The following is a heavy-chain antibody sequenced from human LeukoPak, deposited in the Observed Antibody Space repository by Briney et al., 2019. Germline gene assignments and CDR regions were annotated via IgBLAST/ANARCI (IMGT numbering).Heavy chain of an antibody. CDR2: ISYDGSNK. D-gene: IGHD2-15*01. Sequence: GGSLRLSCAASGFTFSSYAMHWVRQAPGKGLEWVAVISYDGSNKYYADSVKGRFTISRDNSKNTLYLQMNSLRAEDTAVYYCARDGPDSVVAATEGAFDIWGQGTMVTVSS. CDR3: ARDGPDSVVAATEGAFDI. J-gene: IGHJ3*02. CDR1: GFTFSSYA. V-gene: IGHV3-30-3*01.